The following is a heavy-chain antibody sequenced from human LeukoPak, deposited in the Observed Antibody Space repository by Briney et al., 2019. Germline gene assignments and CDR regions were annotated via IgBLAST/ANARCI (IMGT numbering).Heavy chain of an antibody. CDR2: ISAYNGNT. J-gene: IGHJ6*02. D-gene: IGHD6-25*01. V-gene: IGHV1-18*01. CDR1: GYTFTSYG. CDR3: ARDLTRLSYYGMDV. Sequence: ASVKVSCKASGYTFTSYGISWVRQAPGQGLEWMGWISAYNGNTNYAQKLQGRVTMTTDTSTSTAYMELRSLRSDDTAVYYCARDLTRLSYYGMDVWGQGTTVTVSS.